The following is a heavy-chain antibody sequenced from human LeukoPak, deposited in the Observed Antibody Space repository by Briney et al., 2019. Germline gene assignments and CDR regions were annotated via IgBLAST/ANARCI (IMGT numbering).Heavy chain of an antibody. Sequence: SETLSLTCTVSGGSINSYYWSWIRQPPGKGLEWIGSIYYSGSTYYNPSLKSRVTISVDTSKNQFSLKLSSVTAADTAVYYCARRRRIGDAFDIWGQGTMVTVSS. J-gene: IGHJ3*02. V-gene: IGHV4-39*01. D-gene: IGHD2-15*01. CDR1: GGSINSYY. CDR3: ARRRRIGDAFDI. CDR2: IYYSGST.